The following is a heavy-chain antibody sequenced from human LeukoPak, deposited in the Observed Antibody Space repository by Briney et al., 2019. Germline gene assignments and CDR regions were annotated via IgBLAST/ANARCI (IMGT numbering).Heavy chain of an antibody. CDR3: ASTSWSLWSIVVHPNWFDP. D-gene: IGHD3-10*01. CDR1: GYTFTSYY. Sequence: ASVKVSCKASGYTFTSYYMHWVRQAPGQGLEWMGIINPSGGSTSYAQKFQGRVTMTRDTSTSTVYMELSSLRSEDTAVYYCASTSWSLWSIVVHPNWFDPWGQGTLVTVSS. CDR2: INPSGGST. V-gene: IGHV1-46*01. J-gene: IGHJ5*02.